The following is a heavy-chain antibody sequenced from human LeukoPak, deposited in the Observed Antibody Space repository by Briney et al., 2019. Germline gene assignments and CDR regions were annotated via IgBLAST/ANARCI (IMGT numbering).Heavy chain of an antibody. CDR2: IYYSGST. D-gene: IGHD3-10*01. Sequence: SETLSLTCTVSGGSISSYYWSWIRQPPGKGLEWIGYIYYSGSTNYNPSLKSRVTISVDTSKNQFSLKLSSVTAADTAVYYCATDGMVRGPDAWFDSWGQGTLVTVSS. CDR3: ATDGMVRGPDAWFDS. V-gene: IGHV4-59*12. CDR1: GGSISSYY. J-gene: IGHJ5*01.